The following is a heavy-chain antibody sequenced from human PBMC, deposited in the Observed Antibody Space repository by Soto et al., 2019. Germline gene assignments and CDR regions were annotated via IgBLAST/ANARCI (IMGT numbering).Heavy chain of an antibody. V-gene: IGHV1-69*02. D-gene: IGHD3-22*01. CDR2: IIPILGIA. J-gene: IGHJ4*01. CDR1: GGTFSSYT. CDR3: ARFYRGDYDSSDYTEN. Sequence: QVQLVQSGAEVKKPGSSVKVSCKASGGTFSSYTISWVRQAPGQGLEWMGRIIPILGIANYAQKFQGRVTITADKSTSTAYMELSSLRSEDTAVYYCARFYRGDYDSSDYTENWGQGTLVTVSS.